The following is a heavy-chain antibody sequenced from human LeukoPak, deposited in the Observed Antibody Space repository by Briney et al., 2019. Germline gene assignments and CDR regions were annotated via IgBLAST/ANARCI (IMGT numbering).Heavy chain of an antibody. CDR3: ARSLASPLTR. J-gene: IGHJ4*02. Sequence: SETLSLTCAVYGGSFSGYYWSWIRQPPGKGLEWIGEINHSGSTNYNPSLKSRVTISVDTSKNQFSLKLCSVTAADTAVYYCARSLASPLTRWGQGTLVTVSS. V-gene: IGHV4-34*01. D-gene: IGHD3-9*01. CDR2: INHSGST. CDR1: GGSFSGYY.